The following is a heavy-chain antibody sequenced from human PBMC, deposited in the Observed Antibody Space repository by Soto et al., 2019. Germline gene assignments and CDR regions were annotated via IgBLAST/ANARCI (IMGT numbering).Heavy chain of an antibody. CDR3: ARGIDY. CDR2: IYYSGST. Sequence: QVQLQESGPGLVKPSQTLSLTCTVSGGSISSGGYYWSWIRQHPGKGLEWIGYIYYSGSTYYSPAINSRVTLSVDTSKTQLSRQPSSVTAADTAMYYCARGIDYWGQGTLVTVSS. V-gene: IGHV4-31*03. J-gene: IGHJ4*02. CDR1: GGSISSGGYY.